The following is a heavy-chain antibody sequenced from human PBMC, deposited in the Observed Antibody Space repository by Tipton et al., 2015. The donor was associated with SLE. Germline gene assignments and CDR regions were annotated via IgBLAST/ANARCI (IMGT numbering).Heavy chain of an antibody. J-gene: IGHJ4*02. CDR2: IYYSGST. CDR3: ARREKLEQHFDY. CDR1: GGSISSSSYY. V-gene: IGHV4-39*01. Sequence: TLSLTCTVFGGSISSSSYYWGWIRQPPGKGLEWIGSIYYSGSTYYNPSLKSRVTISVDTSKNQFSLKLSSVTAADTAVYYCARREKLEQHFDYWGQGTLVTVSS. D-gene: IGHD1/OR15-1a*01.